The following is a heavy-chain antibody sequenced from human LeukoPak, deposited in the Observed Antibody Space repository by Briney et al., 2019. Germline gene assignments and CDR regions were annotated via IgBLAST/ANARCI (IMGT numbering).Heavy chain of an antibody. D-gene: IGHD3-22*01. CDR3: ARDYYDGSAYYSYYEY. J-gene: IGHJ4*02. CDR1: GFTFSSYA. V-gene: IGHV3-23*01. CDR2: ISGSGGST. Sequence: GGSLRLSCAASGFTFSSYAMSWVRQAPGKGLEWVSAISGSGGSTYYADSVKGRFTISRDNSKNTLSLQMNSLRAEDTAVYYCARDYYDGSAYYSYYEYWGQGTLVTVSS.